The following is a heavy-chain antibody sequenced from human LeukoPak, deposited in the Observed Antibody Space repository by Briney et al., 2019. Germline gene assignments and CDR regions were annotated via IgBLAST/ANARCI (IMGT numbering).Heavy chain of an antibody. CDR2: ISGSGGST. CDR1: GFTFSSYE. V-gene: IGHV3-23*01. CDR3: AKPTLTYYYGSGSYYRDY. Sequence: GGSLRLSCAASGFTFSSYEMNWVRQAPGKGLEWVSAISGSGGSTYYADSVKGRFTISRDNSKNTLYLQMNSLRAEDTAVYYCAKPTLTYYYGSGSYYRDYWGQGTLVTVSS. J-gene: IGHJ4*02. D-gene: IGHD3-10*01.